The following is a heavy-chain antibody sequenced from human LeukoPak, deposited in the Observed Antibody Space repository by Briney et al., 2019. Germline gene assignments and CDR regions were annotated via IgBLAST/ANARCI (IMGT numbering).Heavy chain of an antibody. CDR3: AGGSSSAVGY. D-gene: IGHD6-13*01. CDR2: ISGSGGST. V-gene: IGHV3-23*01. Sequence: GGSLRLSCAASGFTFSSYAMSWVRQAPGKGLEWVSAISGSGGSTYYADSVKGRFTISRDNSKNTLYLQMNSLRAEDTAAYYCAGGSSSAVGYWGQGTLVTVSS. CDR1: GFTFSSYA. J-gene: IGHJ4*02.